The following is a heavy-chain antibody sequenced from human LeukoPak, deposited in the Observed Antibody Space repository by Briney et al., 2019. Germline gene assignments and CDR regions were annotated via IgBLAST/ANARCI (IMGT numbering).Heavy chain of an antibody. V-gene: IGHV3-48*04. CDR3: AIYDFWSGYYAVEDYYGMDV. Sequence: PGGSLRLSCAASGFTFSSYSMNWVRQAPGKGLEWVSYISSSSSTIYYADSVKGRFTISRDNAKNSLYLQMNSLRAEDTAVYYCAIYDFWSGYYAVEDYYGMDVWGQGTTVTVSS. D-gene: IGHD3-3*01. J-gene: IGHJ6*02. CDR1: GFTFSSYS. CDR2: ISSSSSTI.